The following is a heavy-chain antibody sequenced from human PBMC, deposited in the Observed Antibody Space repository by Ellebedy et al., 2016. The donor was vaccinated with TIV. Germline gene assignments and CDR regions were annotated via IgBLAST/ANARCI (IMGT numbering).Heavy chain of an antibody. CDR1: GFSLPGSD. Sequence: PGGSLRLSCAASGFSLPGSDLHWVRRPAGNGLEWVSASGAAGDTYYPDSVRGRFTISRESAKNSFYLQMNSLTAGDTAVYYCARGGPGGDNWFFGLWGRGTRVTVSS. D-gene: IGHD3-10*01. CDR3: ARGGPGGDNWFFGL. V-gene: IGHV3-13*01. CDR2: SGAAGDT. J-gene: IGHJ2*01.